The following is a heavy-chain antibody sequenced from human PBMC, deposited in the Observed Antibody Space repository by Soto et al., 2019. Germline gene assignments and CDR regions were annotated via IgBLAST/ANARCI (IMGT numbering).Heavy chain of an antibody. CDR3: ARGGGVRGVIYYYYGMDV. V-gene: IGHV1-3*01. CDR1: GYTFSNYA. D-gene: IGHD3-10*01. J-gene: IGHJ6*02. CDR2: ISAVNGNT. Sequence: ASVKVSCKASGYTFSNYAIHWVRQAPGQRLEWMGWISAVNGNTKYSERFQGRVTFTSDTSASTAYMELSSLRSEDTAVYYCARGGGVRGVIYYYYGMDVWGQGTTVTVSS.